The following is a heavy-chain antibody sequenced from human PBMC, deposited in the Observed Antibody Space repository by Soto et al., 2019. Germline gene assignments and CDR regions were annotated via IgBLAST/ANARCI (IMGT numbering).Heavy chain of an antibody. Sequence: EVLLVESGGGLIQPGGSLRLSCAASGFSVSSNYMSWVRQAPGKGLEWLSVISGSGGSTYYADSVKGRFTISRDNSKNTLYLQMNSLRAEDTAVYYCAKTGDRSGYYPYYFDYWGQGTLVTVSS. CDR3: AKTGDRSGYYPYYFDY. V-gene: IGHV3-23*04. CDR2: ISGSGGST. D-gene: IGHD3-22*01. J-gene: IGHJ4*02. CDR1: GFSVSSNY.